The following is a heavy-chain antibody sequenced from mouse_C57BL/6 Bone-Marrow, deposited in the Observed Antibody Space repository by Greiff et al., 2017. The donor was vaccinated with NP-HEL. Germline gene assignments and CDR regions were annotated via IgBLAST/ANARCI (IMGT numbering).Heavy chain of an antibody. J-gene: IGHJ4*01. CDR3: AIHYYGSSYDAMDY. Sequence: QVQLQQPGAELVKPGASVKVSCKASGYTFTSYWMHWVKQRPGQGLEWIGRIHPSDSDTNYNQKFKGKATLTVDKSSSTAYMQLSSLTSEDSAVYYCAIHYYGSSYDAMDYWGQGTSVTVSS. V-gene: IGHV1-74*01. CDR2: IHPSDSDT. D-gene: IGHD1-1*01. CDR1: GYTFTSYW.